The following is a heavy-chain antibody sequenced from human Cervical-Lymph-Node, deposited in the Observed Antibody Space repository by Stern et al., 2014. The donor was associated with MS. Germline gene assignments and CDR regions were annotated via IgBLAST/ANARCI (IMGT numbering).Heavy chain of an antibody. CDR2: IYYSGTI. V-gene: IGHV4-59*08. Sequence: VQLVESGPGLVKPSETLSLTCTVSGGSISSYYWNWIRQSPGKGLEWIGNIYYSGTINYNPSLKSRLTITMDTSMNHFPLKLSSLTAADTAVYYCARQTYGAGYSSGLNFDYWGQGTLVTVSS. J-gene: IGHJ4*02. CDR1: GGSISSYY. D-gene: IGHD5-18*01. CDR3: ARQTYGAGYSSGLNFDY.